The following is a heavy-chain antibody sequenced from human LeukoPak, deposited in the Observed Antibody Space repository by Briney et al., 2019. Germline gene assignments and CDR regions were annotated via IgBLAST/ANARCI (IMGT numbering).Heavy chain of an antibody. CDR1: GFTFSNYD. Sequence: GGSMRLSCAASGFTFSNYDISWVRQAPGKGLEWVSAISSSGGSTYYADTVKGRFTLSRDSSKNMVYLQMSSLRGEDTALYYCAKDQSSGTYVDNWGQGTLVTVSS. J-gene: IGHJ4*02. V-gene: IGHV3-23*01. CDR2: ISSSGGST. CDR3: AKDQSSGTYVDN. D-gene: IGHD1-26*01.